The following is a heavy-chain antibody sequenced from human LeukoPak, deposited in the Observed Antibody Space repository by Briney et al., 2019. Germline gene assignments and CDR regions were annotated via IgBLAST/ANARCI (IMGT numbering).Heavy chain of an antibody. J-gene: IGHJ6*02. V-gene: IGHV4-39*07. Sequence: PSETLSLTCTVSGGSISSSSYYWGWIRQPPGRGLDWIGSISYSGSTYYKPSLKSRVTISVDRSKNQFSLKLSSVTAADTAVYYCASLSATQADYYGMDVWGQGTTVTVSS. CDR3: ASLSATQADYYGMDV. CDR1: GGSISSSSYY. CDR2: ISYSGST. D-gene: IGHD5-24*01.